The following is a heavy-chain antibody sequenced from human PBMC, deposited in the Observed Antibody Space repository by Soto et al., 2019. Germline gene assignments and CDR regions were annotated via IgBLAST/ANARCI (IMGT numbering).Heavy chain of an antibody. Sequence: GGSLRLSCTASGFTFTNFAMHWVRQAPGKGPEWVAVTSYEGSDEYYIQSVKGRFTISRDNSKNTLYLQMDSLSTEDTATYYCARDHRLGGDYYYYGMDVWGQGTTVTVSS. J-gene: IGHJ6*02. CDR2: TSYEGSDE. CDR1: GFTFTNFA. D-gene: IGHD3-16*01. CDR3: ARDHRLGGDYYYYGMDV. V-gene: IGHV3-30-3*01.